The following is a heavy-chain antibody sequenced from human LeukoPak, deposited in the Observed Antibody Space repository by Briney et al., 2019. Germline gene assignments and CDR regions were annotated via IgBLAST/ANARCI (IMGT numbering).Heavy chain of an antibody. CDR3: ARAMEYYEIDY. V-gene: IGHV3-21*01. D-gene: IGHD3-3*01. Sequence: GGSLRLSCAASGFTFSSYSMNWVRQAPGKGLEWVSSISSSSSYIYYADSVKGRFTISRDNAKNSLYLQMNSLRAEDTAVYCCARAMEYYEIDYWGQGTLVTVSS. J-gene: IGHJ4*02. CDR2: ISSSSSYI. CDR1: GFTFSSYS.